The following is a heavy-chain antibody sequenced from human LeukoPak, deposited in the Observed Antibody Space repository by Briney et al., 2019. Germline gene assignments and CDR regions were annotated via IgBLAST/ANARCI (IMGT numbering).Heavy chain of an antibody. CDR2: IYYSGRT. CDR3: ARRRYYDSSGYLE. CDR1: GDSVSRSDSY. V-gene: IGHV4-39*01. J-gene: IGHJ1*01. D-gene: IGHD3-22*01. Sequence: PSETLSLTCTIFGDSVSRSDSYWDWIRQPPGKGLEWIGTIYYSGRTYYSPSLKSRATLSVDMSNNQFSLTLSSVTAADTALYFCARRRYYDSSGYLEWGQGTLVTVSS.